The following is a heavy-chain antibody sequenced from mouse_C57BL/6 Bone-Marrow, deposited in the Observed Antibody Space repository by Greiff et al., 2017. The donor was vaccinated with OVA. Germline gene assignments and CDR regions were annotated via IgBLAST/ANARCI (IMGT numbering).Heavy chain of an antibody. CDR3: AVLGPFAY. CDR1: GYTFTSYG. Sequence: QVQLQQSGAELARPGASVKLSCKASGYTFTSYGISWVKQRPGQGLEWIGEIYPRSGNTYYNEKFKGKATLTADKSSSTAYMELRSLTSEDSAVYFCAVLGPFAYWGQGTLVTVSA. D-gene: IGHD4-1*01. V-gene: IGHV1-81*01. J-gene: IGHJ3*01. CDR2: IYPRSGNT.